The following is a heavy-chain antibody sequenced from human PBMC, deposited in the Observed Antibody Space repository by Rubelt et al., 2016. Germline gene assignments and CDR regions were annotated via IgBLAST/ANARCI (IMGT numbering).Heavy chain of an antibody. CDR3: AMVQDPRYNWFDP. V-gene: IGHV4-4*07. CDR2: ISTSGST. Sequence: QVQLQESGPGLVKPSETLSLTCTVSGGSITSYYWSWIRQPAGKGLEWIGRISTSGSTNYNPSLKSRVTMSVDTSKNQLSLKLTSVTAADTAVYYCAMVQDPRYNWFDPWGQGALVTVSS. J-gene: IGHJ5*02. CDR1: GGSITSYY.